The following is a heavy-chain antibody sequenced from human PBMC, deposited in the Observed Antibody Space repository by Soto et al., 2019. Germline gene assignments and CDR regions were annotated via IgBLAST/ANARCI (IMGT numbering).Heavy chain of an antibody. CDR3: TRGRGMVFAF. D-gene: IGHD3-10*01. Sequence: LTCAVDDGNISGYYWSWIRQAPGKGLEWIGEINHSGSTNYNPSLKSRVTISVDTSKNQFSLKLSSVTAADTAVEYGTRGRGMVFAFRGEGTLVTVSS. V-gene: IGHV4-34*01. CDR1: DGNISGYY. CDR2: INHSGST. J-gene: IGHJ4*02.